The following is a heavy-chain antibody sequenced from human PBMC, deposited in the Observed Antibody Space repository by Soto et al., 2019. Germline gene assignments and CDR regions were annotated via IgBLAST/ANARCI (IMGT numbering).Heavy chain of an antibody. V-gene: IGHV4-59*01. CDR1: GDSISGYY. Sequence: PSETLSLTCPVSGDSISGYYWTWIRQPPGKGLEWIAFIYYGGSINYNPSLKSRVTISVDTSKNQFSLKLSSVTAADTAVYYCARDRGGIHCGGDCSGWYFDLWGRGTLVTVSS. CDR2: IYYGGSI. CDR3: ARDRGGIHCGGDCSGWYFDL. D-gene: IGHD2-21*02. J-gene: IGHJ2*01.